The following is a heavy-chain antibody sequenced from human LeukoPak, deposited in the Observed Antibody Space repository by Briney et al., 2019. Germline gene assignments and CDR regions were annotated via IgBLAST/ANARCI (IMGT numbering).Heavy chain of an antibody. J-gene: IGHJ3*02. CDR2: IKQDGSEK. D-gene: IGHD6-19*01. CDR1: GFTFSSYW. CDR3: ARASSGWQKDAFDI. V-gene: IGHV3-7*01. Sequence: GGSLRLSCAASGFTFSSYWMSWVRQAPGKGLEWVANIKQDGSEKYYVDSVKGRFTISRDSAKNSLYLQMNSLRAEDTAVYYCARASSGWQKDAFDIWGQGTMVTVSS.